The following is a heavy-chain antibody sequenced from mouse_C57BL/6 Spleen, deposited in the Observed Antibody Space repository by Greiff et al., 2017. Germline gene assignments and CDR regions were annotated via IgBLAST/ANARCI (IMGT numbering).Heavy chain of an antibody. CDR1: GYTFTSYW. D-gene: IGHD4-1*01. CDR3: ARSELTGPYWYFDV. CDR2: IDPNSGGT. Sequence: QVQLKQPGAELVKPGASVKLSCKASGYTFTSYWMHWVKQRPGRGLEWIGRIDPNSGGTKYNEKFKSKATLTVDKPSSTAYMQLSSLTSEDSAVYYCARSELTGPYWYFDVWGTGTTVTVSS. J-gene: IGHJ1*03. V-gene: IGHV1-72*01.